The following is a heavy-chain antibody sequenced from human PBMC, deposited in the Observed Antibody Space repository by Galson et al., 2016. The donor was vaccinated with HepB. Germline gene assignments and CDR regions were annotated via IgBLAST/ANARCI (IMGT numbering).Heavy chain of an antibody. D-gene: IGHD6-13*01. V-gene: IGHV1-69*06. J-gene: IGHJ6*02. CDR1: GGTFSSDT. Sequence: SVKVSCKVSGGTFSSDTISWVRQAPGQGLEWMGGIIPIVGSANYAQKFQGRVTITADRSTTTAYMQVSSLRSEDTAVYYCARGPERLASAGGALTYIYFGLDVWGQGTTVTVSS. CDR3: ARGPERLASAGGALTYIYFGLDV. CDR2: IIPIVGSA.